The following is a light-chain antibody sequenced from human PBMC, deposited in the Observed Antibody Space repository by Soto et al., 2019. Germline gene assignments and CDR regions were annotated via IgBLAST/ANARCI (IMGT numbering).Light chain of an antibody. J-gene: IGKJ2*01. V-gene: IGKV2-28*01. CDR2: LGS. CDR1: QSLLHSNGYNY. Sequence: DIVMTQSPLSLPVTPGEPVSISCRSSQSLLHSNGYNYLDWYLQKPGQSPQLLIYLGSNRASGVPDRFSGSGSCTAFTLKISRVEAEYVGVYYCMQALLTGYTFGHSTKLEIK. CDR3: MQALLTGYT.